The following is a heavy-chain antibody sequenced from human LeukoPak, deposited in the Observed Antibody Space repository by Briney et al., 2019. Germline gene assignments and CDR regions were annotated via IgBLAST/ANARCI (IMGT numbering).Heavy chain of an antibody. J-gene: IGHJ4*02. CDR3: ARDRGNYYDSSGYPLWDY. CDR1: GYSFADYY. CDR2: IKPNSGGT. Sequence: ASVKVSCKASGYSFADYYMHWVRQAPGQGLEWMGWIKPNSGGTRSAQKFQGRVTMTRDTSISTAYMELSRLRSDDTAVYYCARDRGNYYDSSGYPLWDYWGQGTLVTVSS. V-gene: IGHV1-2*02. D-gene: IGHD3-22*01.